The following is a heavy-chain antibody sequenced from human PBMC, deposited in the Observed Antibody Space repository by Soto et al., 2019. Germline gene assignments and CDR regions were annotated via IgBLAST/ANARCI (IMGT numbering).Heavy chain of an antibody. D-gene: IGHD4-17*01. CDR1: GFTFKIYA. J-gene: IGHJ6*02. CDR3: AREDDYGYRYINYGLDV. Sequence: GWSLRLSCAASGFTFKIYALHWVRQAPGKGLEWVAVISFDGDKKYYADSVKGRFTISRDNFKNTLYLQMNNLRVEDAALYFCAREDDYGYRYINYGLDVWGQGTTVTVS. CDR2: ISFDGDKK. V-gene: IGHV3-30-3*01.